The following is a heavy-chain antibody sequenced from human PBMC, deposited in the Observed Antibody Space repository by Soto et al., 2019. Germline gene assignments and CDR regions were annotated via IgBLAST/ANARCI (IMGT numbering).Heavy chain of an antibody. CDR2: IYSSGTT. V-gene: IGHV4-31*03. CDR1: GDFISSGGYY. D-gene: IGHD3-22*01. J-gene: IGHJ4*02. CDR3: ARTASSGYYFVY. Sequence: QVQLQESGPGLVKPSQTLSLTCTVSGDFISSGGYYWSWIRQLPGKGLEWIGYIYSSGTTYYNPSLKSRITISVDTSQNQFSLNLSSVTAADTAVYYCARTASSGYYFVYWGQGTLVTVFS.